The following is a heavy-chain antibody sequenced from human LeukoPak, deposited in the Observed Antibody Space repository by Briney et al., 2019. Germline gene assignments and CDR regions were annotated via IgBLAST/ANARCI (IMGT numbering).Heavy chain of an antibody. V-gene: IGHV4-59*01. D-gene: IGHD6-13*01. J-gene: IGHJ3*02. CDR2: IYYNWRT. Sequence: SETLSLTCTVSGGSISDYYWGWIRQPPGEGLEWIGYIYYNWRTKYYPSVKRRVTISIDTSKNQSSLKLNSVTAADPAVYYCARRIADAFDIWGQGTMVTVSS. CDR3: ARRIADAFDI. CDR1: GGSISDYY.